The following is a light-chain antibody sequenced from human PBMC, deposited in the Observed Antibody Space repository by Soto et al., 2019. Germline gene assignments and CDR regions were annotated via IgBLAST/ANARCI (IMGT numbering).Light chain of an antibody. Sequence: IMMTQSPATLSLYPRERATLSCRASQSVSSSLAWYQQKPGQAPRILIYDASHRATGIPDRFSGSGSGTEYTLSICSLQSEDFAVYYCQHYDYWRDS. J-gene: IGKJ2*03. CDR3: QHYDYWRDS. CDR2: DAS. CDR1: QSVSSS. V-gene: IGKV3D-15*01.